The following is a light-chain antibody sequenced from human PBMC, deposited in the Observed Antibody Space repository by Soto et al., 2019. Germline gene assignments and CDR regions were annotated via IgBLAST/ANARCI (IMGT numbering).Light chain of an antibody. CDR3: QSYDSSLSAYV. CDR1: SPNIGAGYD. J-gene: IGLJ1*01. CDR2: NNN. V-gene: IGLV1-40*01. Sequence: QSVLTQPPSVSGAPGQRVTVSCTGSSPNIGAGYDVHWYQQAPGTAPKLLIYNNNNRPSGVPDRFSGSKSGTSASLAITGLQAEDEADYYCQSYDSSLSAYVFGTGTKVTVL.